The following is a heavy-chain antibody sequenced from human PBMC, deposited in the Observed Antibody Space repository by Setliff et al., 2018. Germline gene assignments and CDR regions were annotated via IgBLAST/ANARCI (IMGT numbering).Heavy chain of an antibody. CDR1: GGSISSGGYY. J-gene: IGHJ3*02. V-gene: IGHV4-61*08. CDR3: ARDSYFWTWYAFDI. D-gene: IGHD3-3*01. Sequence: SETLSLTCTVSGGSISSGGYYWSWIRQHPGKGLEWIGYIYYSGSTNYNPSLKSRVTISVDTSKNQFSLKLSSVTAADTAVYYCARDSYFWTWYAFDIWGQGTMVTVSS. CDR2: IYYSGST.